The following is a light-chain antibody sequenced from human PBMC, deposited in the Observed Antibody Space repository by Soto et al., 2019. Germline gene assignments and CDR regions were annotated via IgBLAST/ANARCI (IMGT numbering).Light chain of an antibody. J-gene: IGKJ2*01. V-gene: IGKV1-12*02. CDR2: DAS. CDR3: QQAKSFPYT. Sequence: IQITQAPSSESASVGYRVIMICRASQDLSSWLAWYQQKPGKAPQLLIYDASKLQSGVPSRFSGDGSGTDFTLTITGLQPEDVATYVGQQAKSFPYTFGQGTKVEV. CDR1: QDLSSW.